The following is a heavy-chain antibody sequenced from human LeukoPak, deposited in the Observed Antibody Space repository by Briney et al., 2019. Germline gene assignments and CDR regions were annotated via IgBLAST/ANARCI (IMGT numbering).Heavy chain of an antibody. D-gene: IGHD5-24*01. J-gene: IGHJ4*02. CDR1: GFTFSSYE. CDR3: AREMATIRGEGFDY. Sequence: GGSLRLSCAASGFTFSSYEMNWVRQAPGKGLEWVSYISSSGSTIYYADSVKGRFTISRDNAKNSLYLQVNSLRAEDTAVYYCAREMATIRGEGFDYWGQGTLVTVSS. CDR2: ISSSGSTI. V-gene: IGHV3-48*03.